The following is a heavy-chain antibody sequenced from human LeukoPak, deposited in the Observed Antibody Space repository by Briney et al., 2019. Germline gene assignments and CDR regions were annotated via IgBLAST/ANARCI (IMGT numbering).Heavy chain of an antibody. Sequence: SVKVSCKASGGTFSSYAISWVRQAPGQGLEWMGGIIPIFGTANYAQKFQGRVTITTDESTSTAYMELSSLRSEDTAVYYCARSWESEIYYYYYMDVWGKGTTVTVSS. J-gene: IGHJ6*03. CDR3: ARSWESEIYYYYYMDV. D-gene: IGHD1-26*01. CDR2: IIPIFGTA. CDR1: GGTFSSYA. V-gene: IGHV1-69*05.